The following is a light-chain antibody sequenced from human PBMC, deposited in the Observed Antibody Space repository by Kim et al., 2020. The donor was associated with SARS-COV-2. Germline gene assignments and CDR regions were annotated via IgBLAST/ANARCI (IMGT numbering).Light chain of an antibody. Sequence: EIVLTQSPGTLSLSPGERATLSCRASQSVSMNYLAGYQQKPGQAPRLLIYGASSSATGIPDRFSGSGSGTDFTLTISRLEPEDFAVYYCQQYDTSPSCTFGQGTKLEI. CDR3: QQYDTSPSCT. CDR1: QSVSMNY. CDR2: GAS. J-gene: IGKJ2*02. V-gene: IGKV3-20*01.